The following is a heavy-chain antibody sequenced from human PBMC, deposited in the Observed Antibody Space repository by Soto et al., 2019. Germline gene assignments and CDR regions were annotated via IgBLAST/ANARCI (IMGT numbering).Heavy chain of an antibody. J-gene: IGHJ4*02. Sequence: QVQLVESGGGVVQPGRSLRLSCAASGFNFSSYGMHWVRQAPGKGLEWVAVISYDGSNNYYADSVKGRFTISRDNSKNTLYLQMNSLRAEDTAVYYCAKDYASGSYPGFDYWGQGTLVTVSS. CDR1: GFNFSSYG. V-gene: IGHV3-30*18. CDR2: ISYDGSNN. CDR3: AKDYASGSYPGFDY. D-gene: IGHD1-26*01.